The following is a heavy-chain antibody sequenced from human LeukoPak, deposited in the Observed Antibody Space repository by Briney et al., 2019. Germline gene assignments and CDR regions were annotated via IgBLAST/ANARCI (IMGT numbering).Heavy chain of an antibody. Sequence: SETLSLTCTVSLDSTTSNFWSWVRQPPGKGLEWIGEIHRSGSPNYNPSLQSRVTISIDRSRNQIALELSSVTAADTAVYYCARAGRGDCTTNSCSSWYFDYWGQGTLVTVSS. V-gene: IGHV4-4*02. CDR1: LDSTTSNF. CDR2: IHRSGSP. D-gene: IGHD2/OR15-2a*01. J-gene: IGHJ4*02. CDR3: ARAGRGDCTTNSCSSWYFDY.